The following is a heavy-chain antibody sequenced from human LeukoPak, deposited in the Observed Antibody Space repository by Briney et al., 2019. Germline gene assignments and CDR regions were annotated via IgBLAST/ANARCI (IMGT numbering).Heavy chain of an antibody. Sequence: SVKVSCKASGGTFSSYAICWVRQAPGQGLEWMGRIIPIFGTANYAQKLQGRVTITTDGSTSTAYMELSSLRSEDTAVYYCAIVGARGRWGQGTPVTVSS. CDR3: AIVGARGR. CDR2: IIPIFGTA. CDR1: GGTFSSYA. V-gene: IGHV1-69*05. D-gene: IGHD1-26*01. J-gene: IGHJ4*02.